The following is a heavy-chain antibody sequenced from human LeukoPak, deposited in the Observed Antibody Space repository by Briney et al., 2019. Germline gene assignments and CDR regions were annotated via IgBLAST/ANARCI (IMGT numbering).Heavy chain of an antibody. CDR1: GFTFSSYA. D-gene: IGHD7-27*01. CDR3: ARDDWGSGIPLRY. J-gene: IGHJ4*02. Sequence: GGSLRLSCAASGFTFSSYAMSWVRQAPGKGLEWVSIVYSDGTTYYADSVKGRFTISRDNSKNTLYLQMNRLRAEDTAVYYCARDDWGSGIPLRYWGQGTLVTVSS. CDR2: VYSDGTT. V-gene: IGHV3-66*01.